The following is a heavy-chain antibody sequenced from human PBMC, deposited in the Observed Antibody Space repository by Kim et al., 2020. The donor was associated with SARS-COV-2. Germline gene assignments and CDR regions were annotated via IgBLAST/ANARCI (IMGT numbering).Heavy chain of an antibody. Sequence: AQKFQGRVTMTEDTSTDTAYMELSSLRSEDTAVYYCATGRDILTGYYIDYWGQGTLVTVSS. D-gene: IGHD3-9*01. V-gene: IGHV1-24*01. J-gene: IGHJ4*02. CDR3: ATGRDILTGYYIDY.